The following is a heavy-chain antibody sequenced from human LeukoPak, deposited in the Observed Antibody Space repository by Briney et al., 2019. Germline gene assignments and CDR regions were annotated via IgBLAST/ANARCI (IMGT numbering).Heavy chain of an antibody. V-gene: IGHV4-38-2*02. Sequence: SETLSLTCTVSGYSISSGYYWGWIRQPPGKGLEWIGSMYHSGSTYCNLSLKSRVTISVDTSKNQFSLKLSSVTAADTAVYYCARHQVSGWYLNWFDPWGQGTLVTVSS. CDR2: MYHSGST. D-gene: IGHD6-19*01. CDR3: ARHQVSGWYLNWFDP. CDR1: GYSISSGYY. J-gene: IGHJ5*02.